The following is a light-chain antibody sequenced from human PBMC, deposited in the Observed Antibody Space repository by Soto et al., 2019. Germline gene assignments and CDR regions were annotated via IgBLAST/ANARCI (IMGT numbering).Light chain of an antibody. CDR2: AAS. V-gene: IGKV3-20*01. Sequence: EIVLTQSPGTLSLAPGERVTLSCRASESVSTNLAWYQQKPGQAPRLLISAASRRATGVPDRFSGSGSGTDFTPTISRLEPEDFAVYCCHQYGSSPPTFGGGTKVDIK. J-gene: IGKJ4*01. CDR3: HQYGSSPPT. CDR1: ESVSTN.